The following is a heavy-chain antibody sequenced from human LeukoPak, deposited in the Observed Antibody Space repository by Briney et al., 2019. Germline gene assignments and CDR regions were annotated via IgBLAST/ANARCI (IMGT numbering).Heavy chain of an antibody. D-gene: IGHD5-18*01. CDR3: AREDNYGYRAFDI. Sequence: KPSETLSLTCAVSGGSISSSNWWSWVRQPPGKGLEWIGEIYHSGSTNYNPSLKSRVTISVDKSKNQFSLKLSSVTAADTAVYYCAREDNYGYRAFDIWGQGTMVTVSS. CDR2: IYHSGST. CDR1: GGSISSSNW. V-gene: IGHV4-4*02. J-gene: IGHJ3*02.